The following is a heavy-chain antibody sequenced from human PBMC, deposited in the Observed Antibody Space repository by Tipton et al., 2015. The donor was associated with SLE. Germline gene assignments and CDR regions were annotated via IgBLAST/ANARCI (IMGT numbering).Heavy chain of an antibody. J-gene: IGHJ4*02. Sequence: TLSLTCAVSGGSISSGGYSWSWIRQPPGKGLEWIGEINHSGSTNYNPSLKSRVTISVDASKNQFSLKLSSVTAADTAVYYCARFDYWGQGTLVTVSS. CDR3: ARFDY. V-gene: IGHV4-30-2*01. CDR2: INHSGST. CDR1: GGSISSGGYS.